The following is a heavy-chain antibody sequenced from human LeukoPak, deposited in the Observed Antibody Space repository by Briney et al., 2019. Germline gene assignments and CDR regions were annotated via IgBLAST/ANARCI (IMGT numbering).Heavy chain of an antibody. Sequence: GGSLRLSCAASGFTFSDYYMSWVRQAPGKGLEWVSYISSSGSTIYYADSVKGRLTISRDNAKNSLYLQMNSLRAEDTAVYYGARDMSYCSGGSCYTDAFDIWVQGTMVTVSS. J-gene: IGHJ3*02. CDR2: ISSSGSTI. V-gene: IGHV3-11*01. D-gene: IGHD2-15*01. CDR1: GFTFSDYY. CDR3: ARDMSYCSGGSCYTDAFDI.